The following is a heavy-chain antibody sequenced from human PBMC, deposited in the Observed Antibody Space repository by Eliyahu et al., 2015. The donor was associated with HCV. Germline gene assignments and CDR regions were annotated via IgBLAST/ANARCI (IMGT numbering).Heavy chain of an antibody. CDR3: ARGPRTEGYCSGGSCYPDY. J-gene: IGHJ4*02. CDR2: INAGNGNT. D-gene: IGHD2-15*01. V-gene: IGHV1-3*01. CDR1: GYTFTSYA. Sequence: QVQLVQSGAEVKKPGASVKVSCKASGYTFTSYAMHWVRQAPGQRLEWMGWINAGNGNTKYSQKFQGRVTITRDTSASTAYMELSSLRSEDTAVYYCARGPRTEGYCSGGSCYPDYWGQGTLVTVSS.